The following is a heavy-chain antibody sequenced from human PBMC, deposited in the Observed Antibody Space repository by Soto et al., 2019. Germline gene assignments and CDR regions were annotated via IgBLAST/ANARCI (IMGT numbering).Heavy chain of an antibody. CDR3: ARDLKMGNDELDY. D-gene: IGHD1-1*01. Sequence: GGSLRLSCAASGFTFSSYGMHWVRQAPGKGLEWVAVIWYDGSNKYYADSVKGRFTISRDNSKNTLYLQMNSLRAEDTAVYYCARDLKMGNDELDYWGQGTLVTVSS. CDR2: IWYDGSNK. J-gene: IGHJ4*02. CDR1: GFTFSSYG. V-gene: IGHV3-33*01.